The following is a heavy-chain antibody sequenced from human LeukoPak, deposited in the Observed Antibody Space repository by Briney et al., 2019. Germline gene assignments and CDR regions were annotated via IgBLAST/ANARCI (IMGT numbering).Heavy chain of an antibody. D-gene: IGHD4-17*01. J-gene: IGHJ4*02. CDR3: TRENGDYAYDH. V-gene: IGHV4-59*01. Sequence: PSETLSLTCTVSGGSISSYYWSWIRQPPGKGLEWIGYIYYSGSTNYNPSLKSRVTISVDTSKNQLSLRLSSVTVADTAVYYCTRENGDYAYDHWGQGTLVTVSS. CDR1: GGSISSYY. CDR2: IYYSGST.